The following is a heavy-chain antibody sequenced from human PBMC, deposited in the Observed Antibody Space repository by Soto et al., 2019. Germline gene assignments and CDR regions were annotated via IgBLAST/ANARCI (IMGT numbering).Heavy chain of an antibody. D-gene: IGHD2-15*01. CDR1: GGSISSYY. J-gene: IGHJ4*02. Sequence: PSETLSLTCTVSGGSISSYYWSWIRQPPGMGLEWIGCIYYSGTTNYNPSLKSRVTISVDTSKNQFSLQLSSVTPADTAVYYCARGGTVVNGFDYWGQVNLVTVSS. CDR3: ARGGTVVNGFDY. CDR2: IYYSGTT. V-gene: IGHV4-59*01.